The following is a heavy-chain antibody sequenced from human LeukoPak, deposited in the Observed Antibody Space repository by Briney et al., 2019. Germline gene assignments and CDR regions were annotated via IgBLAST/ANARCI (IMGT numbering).Heavy chain of an antibody. CDR3: ASYTYYYDSSGYYYVPY. D-gene: IGHD3-22*01. CDR2: IRYDGSNK. CDR1: GFTFSSYG. Sequence: PGGSLRLSCAASGFTFSSYGMHWVRQAPGKGLEWVAFIRYDGSNKYYADSVKGRFTISRDNAKNSLYLQMNSLRAEDTAVYYCASYTYYYDSSGYYYVPYWGQGTLVTVSS. V-gene: IGHV3-30*02. J-gene: IGHJ4*02.